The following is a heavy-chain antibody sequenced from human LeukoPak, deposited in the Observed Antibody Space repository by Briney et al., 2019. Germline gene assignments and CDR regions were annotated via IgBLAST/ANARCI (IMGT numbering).Heavy chain of an antibody. D-gene: IGHD1-26*01. V-gene: IGHV1-8*01. CDR2: MNPNSGNT. Sequence: ASVKVSCKASGYTFTCYDINWVRQATGQGLEWTGWMNPNSGNTGYAQKFQGRVTMTRNTSISTAYMELSSLRSEDTAVYYCASWWRGSYLSGSWDYWGQGTLVTVSS. CDR1: GYTFTCYD. CDR3: ASWWRGSYLSGSWDY. J-gene: IGHJ4*02.